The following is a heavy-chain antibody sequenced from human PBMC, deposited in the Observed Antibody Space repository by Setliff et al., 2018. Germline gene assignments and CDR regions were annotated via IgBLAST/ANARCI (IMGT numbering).Heavy chain of an antibody. V-gene: IGHV4-59*08. J-gene: IGHJ4*02. Sequence: PSETLSLTCTVSGGSISNYYWSWIRQTPGKGLEWIGDIYYTGTTNYHPSLKTRITVLLDMSKNQFSLRLTSVTAADTAVYYRARRHNGAYFYFDYWGQGALVTVSS. CDR2: IYYTGTT. CDR3: ARRHNGAYFYFDY. CDR1: GGSISNYY. D-gene: IGHD2-8*01.